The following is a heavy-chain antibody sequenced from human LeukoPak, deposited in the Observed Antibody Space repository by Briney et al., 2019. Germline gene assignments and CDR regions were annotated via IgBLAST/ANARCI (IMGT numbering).Heavy chain of an antibody. CDR3: ARSKWFPYYFDY. V-gene: IGHV3-64*01. Sequence: GGSLGLSCAASGFTFSNAWMSWVRQAPGKGLEYVSTITSNGGSTYYANSVKGRFTISRDNSKNTLYLQMGSLRAEDMAVYYCARSKWFPYYFDYWGQGTLVTVSS. J-gene: IGHJ4*02. D-gene: IGHD3-22*01. CDR1: GFTFSNAW. CDR2: ITSNGGST.